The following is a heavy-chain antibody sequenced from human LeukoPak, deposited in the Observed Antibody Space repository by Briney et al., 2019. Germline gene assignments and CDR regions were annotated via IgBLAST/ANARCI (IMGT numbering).Heavy chain of an antibody. D-gene: IGHD1-26*01. CDR3: ARGPSGGGATTS. CDR1: GGSFSGYY. Sequence: SETLSLTCAVYGGSFSGYYWSWIRQPPGKGLEWIGEINHSGSTNYNPSLKSRVTISVDTSKNQFSLKLSSVTAADTAVYYCARGPSGGGATTSWGQGTLVTVSS. CDR2: INHSGST. J-gene: IGHJ5*02. V-gene: IGHV4-34*01.